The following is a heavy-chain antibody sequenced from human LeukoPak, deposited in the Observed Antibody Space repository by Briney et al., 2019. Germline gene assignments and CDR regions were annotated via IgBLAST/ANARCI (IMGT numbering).Heavy chain of an antibody. V-gene: IGHV4-30-4*08. D-gene: IGHD3-3*01. J-gene: IGHJ4*02. CDR3: ARARIFGVEGVDYFDY. CDR1: GGSISSGDYY. Sequence: PSQTLSLTCTVSGGSISSGDYYWSWIRQPPGKGLEWIGYIYYSGSTYYNPSLKSRATILVDTSKNQFSLKLSSVTAADTAVYYCARARIFGVEGVDYFDYWGQGTLVTVSS. CDR2: IYYSGST.